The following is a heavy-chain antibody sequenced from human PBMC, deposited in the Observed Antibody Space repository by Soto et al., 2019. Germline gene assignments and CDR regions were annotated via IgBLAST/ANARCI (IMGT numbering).Heavy chain of an antibody. V-gene: IGHV3-48*01. D-gene: IGHD3-3*01. J-gene: IGHJ6*03. CDR1: GFPFSSYV. Sequence: GGSLRLSCAASGFPFSSYVMNWVRQAPGKGLEWVSYISSSSSTIYYADSVKGRFTISRDNAKNSLYLQMNSLRAEDTAVYYCARDGAPDYDFWSGYYTLHYYYYYMDVWGKGTTVTVSS. CDR3: ARDGAPDYDFWSGYYTLHYYYYYMDV. CDR2: ISSSSSTI.